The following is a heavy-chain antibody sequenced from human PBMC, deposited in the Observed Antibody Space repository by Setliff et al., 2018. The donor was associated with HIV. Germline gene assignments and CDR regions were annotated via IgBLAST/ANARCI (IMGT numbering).Heavy chain of an antibody. J-gene: IGHJ4*02. CDR1: GYTFTGHY. D-gene: IGHD6-19*01. V-gene: IGHV1-2*06. CDR2: ITPNSGGT. CDR3: ARDTENVFISGHRYFDY. Sequence: ASVKVSCKASGYTFTGHYLHWVRQAPGQGLEWMGRITPNSGGTNYARKFQDRVTMTRDTSISTAYMELSRLTSDDTAVYYCARDTENVFISGHRYFDYWGPGTLVTSPQ.